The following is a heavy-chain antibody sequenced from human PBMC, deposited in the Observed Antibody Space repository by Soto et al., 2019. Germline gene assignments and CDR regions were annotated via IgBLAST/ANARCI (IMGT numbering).Heavy chain of an antibody. CDR2: ISSSSSYI. CDR3: ARYLITAAAGTFGGY. D-gene: IGHD6-13*01. J-gene: IGHJ4*02. Sequence: EVQLVESGGGLVKPGGSLRLSCAASGFTFRSYSMNWVRQAPGKGLEWVSSISSSSSYIYYADSVKGRFTISRDNSKNSLYLKMNSLRAEDTAVYYCARYLITAAAGTFGGYWGQGTLVTVSS. V-gene: IGHV3-21*01. CDR1: GFTFRSYS.